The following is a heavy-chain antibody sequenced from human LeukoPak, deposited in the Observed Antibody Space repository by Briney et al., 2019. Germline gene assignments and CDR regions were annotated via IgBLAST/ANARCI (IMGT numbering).Heavy chain of an antibody. J-gene: IGHJ6*02. CDR2: IYYSGST. Sequence: SETLSLTCTVSGGSISSYYWSWIRQPPGKGLEWIGYIYYSGSTNYNPSLKSRVTISVDTSKNQFSLKLSSVTAADTAVYYCARHRAYYYGSGSYYGMDVWGQGTTVTFSS. CDR3: ARHRAYYYGSGSYYGMDV. CDR1: GGSISSYY. D-gene: IGHD3-10*01. V-gene: IGHV4-59*08.